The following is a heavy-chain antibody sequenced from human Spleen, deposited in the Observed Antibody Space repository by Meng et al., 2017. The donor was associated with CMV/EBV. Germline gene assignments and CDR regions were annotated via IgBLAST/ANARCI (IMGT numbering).Heavy chain of an antibody. CDR1: GFTFSSYW. V-gene: IGHV3-7*01. Sequence: LSCAASGFTFSSYWMRWVRQAPGKGLEWVANIKQDGSEKYYVDSVKGRFTISRDNAKNSLYLQMNSLRAEDTAVYYCARHSSSWYVDYWGQGTLVTVSS. J-gene: IGHJ4*02. CDR2: IKQDGSEK. D-gene: IGHD6-13*01. CDR3: ARHSSSWYVDY.